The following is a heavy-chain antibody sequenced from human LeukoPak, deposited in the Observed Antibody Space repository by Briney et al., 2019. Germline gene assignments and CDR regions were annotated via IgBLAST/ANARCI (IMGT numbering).Heavy chain of an antibody. CDR1: GYTFTGNY. CDR3: ARAGGRSIAVTGRGAFDY. Sequence: ASVKVSCKASGYTFTGNYMHWVRHPHGQGLELMGWINPNSGGTNYAQTFQGRVTMTRDTSISKAYMELSRLRSDDTAVYYCARAGGRSIAVTGRGAFDYWGQGTLVTVSS. J-gene: IGHJ4*02. V-gene: IGHV1-2*02. CDR2: INPNSGGT. D-gene: IGHD6-19*01.